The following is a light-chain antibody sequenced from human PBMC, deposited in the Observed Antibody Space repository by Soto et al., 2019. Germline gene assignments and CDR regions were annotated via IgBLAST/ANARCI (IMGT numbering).Light chain of an antibody. CDR1: SGYSNYK. CDR3: GADHGSGSNFVVV. CDR2: VGTGGIVG. Sequence: QAVVTQPPSASASLGASVTLTCTLSSGYSNYKVDWYQQRPGKGPRFVMRVGTGGIVGSKGNGIPDRFSVLGSGLNRYLTIKNIQEEDESDYHCGADHGSGSNFVVVFAGGTKLTVL. J-gene: IGLJ2*01. V-gene: IGLV9-49*01.